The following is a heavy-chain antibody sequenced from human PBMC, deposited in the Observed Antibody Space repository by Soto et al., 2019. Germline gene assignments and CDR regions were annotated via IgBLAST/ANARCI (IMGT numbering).Heavy chain of an antibody. CDR3: ERDRKYSTFWSGYQNEGKYNMEV. CDR2: INHSGGT. J-gene: IGHJ6*04. V-gene: IGHV4-34*01. CDR1: GGSFIGYY. D-gene: IGHD3-3*01. Sequence: SATXSLTCSFYGGSFIGYYWTLMRHAPGKGLECIGEINHSGGTNYNSSLKSRVIISVDTSKNQFSLILYSVTAADTAVYFCERDRKYSTFWSGYQNEGKYNMEVSGKGTKVNV.